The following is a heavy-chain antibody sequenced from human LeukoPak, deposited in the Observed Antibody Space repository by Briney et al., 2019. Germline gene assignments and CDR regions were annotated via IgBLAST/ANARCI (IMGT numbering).Heavy chain of an antibody. V-gene: IGHV1-8*01. Sequence: EASVKVSCKASGYTFTSYDINWVRQATGQGLEWMGWMNPNSGNTGYAQKFQGRVTMTRNTSISTAYMELSSLRSEDTAVYYCARVVVAAPGGAFDIWGQGTMVTVSS. CDR3: ARVVVAAPGGAFDI. CDR1: GYTFTSYD. D-gene: IGHD2-15*01. J-gene: IGHJ3*02. CDR2: MNPNSGNT.